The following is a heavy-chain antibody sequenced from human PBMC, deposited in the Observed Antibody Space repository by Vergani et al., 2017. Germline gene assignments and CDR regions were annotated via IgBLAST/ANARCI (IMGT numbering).Heavy chain of an antibody. Sequence: EVQLLESGGGLVQPGGSLRLSCAASGFTFSSYAMSWVRQAPGKGLEWVSAISGSGGSTYYADSVKGRFTISRDNAKNSLYLQMNSLRAEDTAVYYCARAIVPAATPAHLDYWGQGTLVTVSS. D-gene: IGHD2-2*01. CDR3: ARAIVPAATPAHLDY. CDR2: ISGSGGST. V-gene: IGHV3-23*01. CDR1: GFTFSSYA. J-gene: IGHJ4*02.